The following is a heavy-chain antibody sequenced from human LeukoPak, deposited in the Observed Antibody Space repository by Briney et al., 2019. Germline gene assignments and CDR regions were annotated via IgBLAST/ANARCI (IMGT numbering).Heavy chain of an antibody. CDR1: GGSISSSSYY. D-gene: IGHD6-19*01. CDR3: ARASHHPFSGRAYYFDY. Sequence: ASETLSLTCTVSGGSISSSSYYWGWIRQPPGKGLEWIGSIYYSGSTYYNPSLKSRVTISVDTSKNQFSLKLSSVTAADTAVYYCARASHHPFSGRAYYFDYWGQGTLVTVSS. V-gene: IGHV4-39*07. CDR2: IYYSGST. J-gene: IGHJ4*02.